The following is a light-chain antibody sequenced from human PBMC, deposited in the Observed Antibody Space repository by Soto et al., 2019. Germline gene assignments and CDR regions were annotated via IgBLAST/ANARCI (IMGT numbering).Light chain of an antibody. CDR3: QQRSNS. CDR2: EPS. V-gene: IGKV3-11*01. J-gene: IGKJ5*01. Sequence: EIVLPQSPATLSLSPGERATLSCRASQSVNYYLAWYQQKPGQAPRLLIYEPSNRATGIPARFSASGSGTDFTLTTSSLEPEDFAVYYCQQRSNSFGQGTRLEIK. CDR1: QSVNYY.